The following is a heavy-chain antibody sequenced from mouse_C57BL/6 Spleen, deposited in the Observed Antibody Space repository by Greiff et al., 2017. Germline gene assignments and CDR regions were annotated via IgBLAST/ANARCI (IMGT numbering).Heavy chain of an antibody. V-gene: IGHV3-8*01. J-gene: IGHJ1*03. CDR2: ISYSGST. CDR3: ARSYGSSHWYFDV. CDR1: GYSITSDY. Sequence: DVKLVESGPGLAKPSQTLSLTCSVTGYSITSDYWNWIRKFPGNKLAYMGYISYSGSTYYNPSLKSRISLTRDTSKNQYYLQLNSVTTEDTATYYCARSYGSSHWYFDVWGTGTTVTVSS. D-gene: IGHD1-1*01.